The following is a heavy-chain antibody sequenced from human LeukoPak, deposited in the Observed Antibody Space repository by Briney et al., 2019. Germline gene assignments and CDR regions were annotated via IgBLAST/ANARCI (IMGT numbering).Heavy chain of an antibody. CDR1: GFTFGNYW. J-gene: IGHJ5*02. CDR3: ARLGGDYGSGATTNWFDP. D-gene: IGHD3-10*01. CDR2: IKQDGTQK. V-gene: IGHV3-7*05. Sequence: QTGGSLRLSCAASGFTFGNYWMSWVRQAPGRGLEWVADIKQDGTQKYYVDSVEGRITISRDNIKNSLYLQVNSLRVEDTAVYYCARLGGDYGSGATTNWFDPWGQGTLVTVSS.